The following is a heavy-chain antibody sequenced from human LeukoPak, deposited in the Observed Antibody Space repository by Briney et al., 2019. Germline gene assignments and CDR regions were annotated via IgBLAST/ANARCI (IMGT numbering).Heavy chain of an antibody. J-gene: IGHJ4*02. CDR1: GGSISSYY. D-gene: IGHD1-26*01. Sequence: SETLSLTCTVSGGSISSYYWSWIRQPPGKGLKWIGYIYYSGSTNYNLSLKSRVTISVDTSKNQFSLKLSSVTAADTAVYYCARSAHSGSYSPFDYWGQGTLVTVSS. CDR3: ARSAHSGSYSPFDY. CDR2: IYYSGST. V-gene: IGHV4-59*01.